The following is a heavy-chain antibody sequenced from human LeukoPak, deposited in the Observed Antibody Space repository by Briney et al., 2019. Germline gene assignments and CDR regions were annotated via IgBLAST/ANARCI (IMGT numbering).Heavy chain of an antibody. CDR1: GYTFTGYY. CDR3: AKTTLSAPTTGAIDS. CDR2: INPNSGGP. D-gene: IGHD6-25*01. Sequence: ASVKVSCKASGYTFTGYYMHWVRQAPGQGLEWMGWINPNSGGPNYAQKFQGRVTMTRDTSISTVYMELSSLRSDDTAVYFCAKTTLSAPTTGAIDSWGQGTLVTVSS. J-gene: IGHJ4*02. V-gene: IGHV1-2*02.